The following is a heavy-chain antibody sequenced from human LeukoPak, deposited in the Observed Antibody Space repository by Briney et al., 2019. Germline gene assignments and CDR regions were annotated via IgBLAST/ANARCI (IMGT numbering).Heavy chain of an antibody. J-gene: IGHJ3*02. CDR2: INHSGST. CDR1: GGSFSGYY. D-gene: IGHD4-17*01. CDR3: AREKYGDYVFDAFDN. V-gene: IGHV4-34*01. Sequence: PSETLSLTCAVYGGSFSGYYWSWIRQPPGKGLEWLGEINHSGSTNYNPSLKSRVSMSLDTSENQFSLKLSSVTAADTAVYFCAREKYGDYVFDAFDNWGQGTTVTVSS.